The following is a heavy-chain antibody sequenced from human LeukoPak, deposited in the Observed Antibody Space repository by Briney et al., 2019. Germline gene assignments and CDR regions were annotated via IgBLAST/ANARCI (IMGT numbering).Heavy chain of an antibody. CDR2: ISYDGSNK. D-gene: IGHD2-2*01. Sequence: GGSLRLSCAASGFTFSSYAMHWVRQAPGKGLEWVAVISYDGSNKYYADSVKGRFTISRDNSKNTLYLQMNSLRAEDTAVYYCARDPQYCSSTSCYAHDAFDIWGQGTMVTVSS. V-gene: IGHV3-30-3*01. J-gene: IGHJ3*02. CDR3: ARDPQYCSSTSCYAHDAFDI. CDR1: GFTFSSYA.